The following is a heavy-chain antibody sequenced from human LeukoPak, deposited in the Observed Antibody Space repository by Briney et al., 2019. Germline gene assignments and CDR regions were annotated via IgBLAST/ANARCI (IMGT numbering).Heavy chain of an antibody. CDR2: ISGSGGGT. D-gene: IGHD2-2*01. CDR1: GFTFNTYA. J-gene: IGHJ4*02. CDR3: AKMGGRISAAVDN. V-gene: IGHV3-23*01. Sequence: PRGSLRLSCAASGFTFNTYAMSWVRQAPGKGLEWVSGISGSGGGTYYADSVKGRFTISRDNSKSTLYLQMNSLRVEDTAVYYCAKMGGRISAAVDNWGQGTLVTVSS.